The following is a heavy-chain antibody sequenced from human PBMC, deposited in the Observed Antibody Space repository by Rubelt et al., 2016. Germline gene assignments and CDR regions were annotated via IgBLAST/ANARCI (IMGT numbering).Heavy chain of an antibody. CDR1: GGSISSYY. J-gene: IGHJ3*02. D-gene: IGHD5-12*01. CDR3: ARTSGYNYDEAFDI. CDR2: VHYSGST. V-gene: IGHV4-59*08. Sequence: GLVKPSETLSLTCTVSGGSISSYYWSWIRQPPGKGLEWIGYVHYSGSTDYNPSLKSRGTISVDTSKKQFSLKVRSVTAADTAVYYCARTSGYNYDEAFDIWGQGTMVTVSS.